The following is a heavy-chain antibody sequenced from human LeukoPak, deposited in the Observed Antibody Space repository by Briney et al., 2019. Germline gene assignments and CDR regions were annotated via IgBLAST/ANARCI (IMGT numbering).Heavy chain of an antibody. J-gene: IGHJ4*02. CDR3: ARDIRIVGATLYFDY. V-gene: IGHV4-59*01. D-gene: IGHD1-26*01. CDR1: GGSISNYY. CDR2: MHSSGST. Sequence: SETLSLTCTVSGGSISNYYWSWIRQPPGKGLEWIGCMHSSGSTSYNLSLKSRLTMSIDTSRNQLSLKMRSVTTADTAVYYCARDIRIVGATLYFDYWGQGTLVTVSS.